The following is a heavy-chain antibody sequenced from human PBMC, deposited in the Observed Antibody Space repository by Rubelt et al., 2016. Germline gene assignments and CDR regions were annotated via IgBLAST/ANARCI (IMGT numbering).Heavy chain of an antibody. CDR3: ARDRVGDWYFDL. Sequence: QVQLQESGPGLVKPSQTLSLTCTVSGGSISSGGYYWSWIRQHPGKGLEWIGYIYYSGSTYYNPSLKSRVTISVDTSNNQFFRKLSSVTAADTAVYYCARDRVGDWYFDLWGRGTLVTVSS. CDR1: GGSISSGGYY. V-gene: IGHV4-31*03. D-gene: IGHD3-16*01. CDR2: IYYSGST. J-gene: IGHJ2*01.